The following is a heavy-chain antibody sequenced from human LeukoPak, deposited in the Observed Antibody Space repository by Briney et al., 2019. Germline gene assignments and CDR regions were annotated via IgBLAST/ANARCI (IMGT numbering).Heavy chain of an antibody. CDR1: GFTFSSYA. CDR3: AKRPVGGKYFQD. Sequence: PGGSLRLSCAASGFTFSSYAMSWVRQAPGKGLEWVSAISGGGTSTYYAESVKGRFTISRDNSKNTLHLQMNSLRAEDTAVYYCAKRPVGGKYFQDWGQGTLVTVSS. D-gene: IGHD2-15*01. J-gene: IGHJ1*01. CDR2: ISGGGTST. V-gene: IGHV3-23*01.